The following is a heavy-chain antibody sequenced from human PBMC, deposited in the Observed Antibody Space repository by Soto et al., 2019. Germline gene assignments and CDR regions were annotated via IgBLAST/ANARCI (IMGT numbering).Heavy chain of an antibody. Sequence: GESLKISCKGSGYSFTSYWIGWVRQMPGKGLERMGIIYPGDSDTRYSPSFQGQVTISADKSISTAYLQWSSLKASDTAMYYCARDPQKYGDYVSEYFQHWGQGTLVTVSS. CDR1: GYSFTSYW. V-gene: IGHV5-51*01. J-gene: IGHJ1*01. CDR2: IYPGDSDT. D-gene: IGHD4-17*01. CDR3: ARDPQKYGDYVSEYFQH.